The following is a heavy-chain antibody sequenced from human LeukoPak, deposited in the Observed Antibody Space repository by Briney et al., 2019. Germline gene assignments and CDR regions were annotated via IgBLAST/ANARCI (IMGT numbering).Heavy chain of an antibody. V-gene: IGHV3-66*01. CDR2: VYSGDRT. CDR3: ARGYLIDY. J-gene: IGHJ4*02. Sequence: PGGSLRLSCAASGFTVNSNYMSWVRQAPGKGLEWVSVVYSGDRTYYADSVKGRFTISRGDSTNTLYLLMNSLRAEDTAVYYCARGYLIDYWGQGTLVTASS. CDR1: GFTVNSNY. D-gene: IGHD1-26*01.